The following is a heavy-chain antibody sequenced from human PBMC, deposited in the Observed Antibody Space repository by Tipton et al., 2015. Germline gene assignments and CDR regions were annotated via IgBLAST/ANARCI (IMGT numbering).Heavy chain of an antibody. Sequence: SLRLSCAASGFTFSSYWMSWVRQAPGKGLEWVANIKHDGSEQSYVDSVRGRFTISRDNAKNSLYLQMNSLRAEDTAVYYCARRRGRWYFDFWGRGTLVTVSS. D-gene: IGHD3-10*01. J-gene: IGHJ2*01. V-gene: IGHV3-7*03. CDR3: ARRRGRWYFDF. CDR2: IKHDGSEQ. CDR1: GFTFSSYW.